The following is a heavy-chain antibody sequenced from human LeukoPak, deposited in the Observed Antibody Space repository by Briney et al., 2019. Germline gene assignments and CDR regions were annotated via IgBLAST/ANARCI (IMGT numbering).Heavy chain of an antibody. V-gene: IGHV3-23*01. CDR3: AKFPAAGTNSGGFDY. J-gene: IGHJ4*02. Sequence: GGSLRLSCAASGFTSSSYAMSWVRQAPGKGLEWVSSISGSGGSTYYADSVKGRFTISRDNSKNTLYLQMNSLRAEDTALYHCAKFPAAGTNSGGFDYWGQGTLAPVSS. CDR1: GFTSSSYA. CDR2: ISGSGGST. D-gene: IGHD6-13*01.